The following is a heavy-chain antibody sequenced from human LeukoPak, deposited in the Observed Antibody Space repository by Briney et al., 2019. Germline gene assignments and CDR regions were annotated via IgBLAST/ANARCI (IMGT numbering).Heavy chain of an antibody. J-gene: IGHJ3*02. CDR2: INPNSGDA. V-gene: IGHV1-2*02. D-gene: IGHD3-22*01. Sequence: GASLKVSCKASGYTFNDYYIHWVRQAPGQGLEWMGWINPNSGDANYAQKFQGRVTMTRDTSISTAYMELSRLRSDDTAVYYCARAGVWDYSDSSGYHNGAFDIWGQGTMVTVSS. CDR3: ARAGVWDYSDSSGYHNGAFDI. CDR1: GYTFNDYY.